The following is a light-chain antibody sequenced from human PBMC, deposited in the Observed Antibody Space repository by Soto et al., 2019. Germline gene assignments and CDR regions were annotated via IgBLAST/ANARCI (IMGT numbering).Light chain of an antibody. V-gene: IGKV3-20*01. CDR3: QQYGNSPRT. CDR1: QNVNSNF. CDR2: GAS. J-gene: IGKJ1*01. Sequence: EIVLTQSPGTLSLSPGERATLACRASQNVNSNFLAWYQQKPGQXPRLLISGASNRATGIPDRFSGSGSGTDLTITISRLEPEDFEVYYCQQYGNSPRTFGQGTKVDIK.